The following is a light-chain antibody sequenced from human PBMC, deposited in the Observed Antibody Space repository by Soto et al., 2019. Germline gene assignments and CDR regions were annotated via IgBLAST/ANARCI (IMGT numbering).Light chain of an antibody. CDR2: SNN. J-gene: IGLJ2*01. V-gene: IGLV1-47*02. CDR1: SSNIGGTNY. CDR3: ASWDDRLGAVI. Sequence: QSALTQPPSASGTPGQRVFISCSGSSSNIGGTNYAYWYQQLPGAAPKLLMHSNNLRPSGVPERISGSKSGTSASLAISGLRSEDEAVYYCASWDDRLGAVIFGGGTKVNVL.